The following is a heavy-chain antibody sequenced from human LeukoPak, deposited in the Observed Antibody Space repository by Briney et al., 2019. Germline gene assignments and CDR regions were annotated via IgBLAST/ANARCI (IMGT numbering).Heavy chain of an antibody. Sequence: GGSLRLSCAASGFTFSSYWMSWFRQAPGKGLEWVANIKQDGSEKYYVDSVKGRFTISRDNAKNSLYLQMNSLRAEDTAVYYCAREITGTDVYLDYWGQGTLVTVSS. D-gene: IGHD1-20*01. CDR2: IKQDGSEK. J-gene: IGHJ4*02. V-gene: IGHV3-7*01. CDR3: AREITGTDVYLDY. CDR1: GFTFSSYW.